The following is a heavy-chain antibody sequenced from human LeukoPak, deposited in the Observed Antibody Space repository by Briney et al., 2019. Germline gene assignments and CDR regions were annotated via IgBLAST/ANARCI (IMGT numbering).Heavy chain of an antibody. CDR3: ARRPLGSGGDY. J-gene: IGHJ4*02. D-gene: IGHD4-23*01. V-gene: IGHV4-34*01. CDR1: GASISGSGYY. Sequence: SEALSLTCAVSGASISGSGYYWSWIRQPPGKGLEWIGEINHSGSTNYNPSLKSRVTISVDTSKNQFSLKLSSVTAADTAVYYCARRPLGSGGDYWGQGTLVTVSS. CDR2: INHSGST.